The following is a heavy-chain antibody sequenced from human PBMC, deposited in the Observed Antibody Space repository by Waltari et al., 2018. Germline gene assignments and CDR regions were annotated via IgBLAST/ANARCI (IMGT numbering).Heavy chain of an antibody. D-gene: IGHD1-20*01. V-gene: IGHV3-23*01. CDR2: IRVSDAT. Sequence: EVQLLESGGDLVRPGGSLRLSCAASGTSLSNSAINWVRLAPGTGLGWVSGIRVSDATYDADSVKGRFTISRDTSKNTGYLQMNGLRADDTAVYYCATPFYNWDDPLHSWGQGTLVTVSS. J-gene: IGHJ4*02. CDR1: GTSLSNSA. CDR3: ATPFYNWDDPLHS.